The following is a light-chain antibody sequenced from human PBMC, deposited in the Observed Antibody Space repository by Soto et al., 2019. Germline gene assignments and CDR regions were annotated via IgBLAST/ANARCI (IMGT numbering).Light chain of an antibody. CDR2: DES. J-gene: IGKJ1*01. CDR1: QNVKTY. CDR3: QQSYSTPPWT. V-gene: IGKV1-39*01. Sequence: DIQMTQSPSSLSAFVRDRVTISCRASQNVKTYLNWYKQKPGKAPKVVIYDESRLQSGVPSRFSGSGSRTDFTLTISSLQPEDFATDYCQQSYSTPPWTFGQGTKV.